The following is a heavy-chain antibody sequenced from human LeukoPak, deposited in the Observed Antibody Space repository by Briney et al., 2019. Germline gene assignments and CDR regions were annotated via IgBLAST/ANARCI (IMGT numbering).Heavy chain of an antibody. CDR2: ISNGKT. D-gene: IGHD2-15*01. J-gene: IGHJ5*02. CDR3: VREAGYCASVCLKTNWFDP. V-gene: IGHV3-23*01. Sequence: PGGSLRLSCAASGFPFRNHAMSWVRQPPGKGLEWFSAISNGKTYYADSVRGRFTISRDDSKNMVYLQMNSLRVEDTARYYCVREAGYCASVCLKTNWFDPWGQGTLVTVSS. CDR1: GFPFRNHA.